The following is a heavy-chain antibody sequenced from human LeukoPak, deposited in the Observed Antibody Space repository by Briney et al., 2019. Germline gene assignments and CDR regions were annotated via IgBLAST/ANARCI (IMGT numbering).Heavy chain of an antibody. Sequence: GGSLRLSCAASGFTFSTCSMKWVRQAPGKTLEWVSSISGSSYHIYYADSVKGRFTISRDNANNLLYLQMNSLRAEDTAVYYCASGTIVGARGADKWGQGTLVTVSS. CDR1: GFTFSTCS. V-gene: IGHV3-21*01. CDR3: ASGTIVGARGADK. CDR2: ISGSSYHI. J-gene: IGHJ4*02. D-gene: IGHD1-26*01.